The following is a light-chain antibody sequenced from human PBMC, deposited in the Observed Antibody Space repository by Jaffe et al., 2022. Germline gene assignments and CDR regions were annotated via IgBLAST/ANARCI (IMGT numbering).Light chain of an antibody. Sequence: QSALTQPASVSGSPGQSITISCTGTSSDVGGYNYVSWYQQHPGKAPKLMIYDVSNRPSGVSNRFSGSKSGNTASLTISGLQAEDEADYYCSSYTSRWVFGGGTKLTVL. J-gene: IGLJ3*02. CDR2: DVS. CDR3: SSYTSRWV. CDR1: SSDVGGYNY. V-gene: IGLV2-14*03.